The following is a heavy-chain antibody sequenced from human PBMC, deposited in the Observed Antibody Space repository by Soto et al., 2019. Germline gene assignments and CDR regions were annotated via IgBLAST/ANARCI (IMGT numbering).Heavy chain of an antibody. D-gene: IGHD3-9*01. CDR1: GFTFSRYA. V-gene: IGHV3-23*01. Sequence: GGSPRLSCAPSGFTFSRYAISSVRQAPGQGLEWVAAISGIGGSTYYAESVKGRCTISRDNSKNTLYLQMNCRRAEDTAVYHCAKDYDIVTGYKDYFDYWGQGTLVTVYS. CDR2: ISGIGGST. J-gene: IGHJ4*02. CDR3: AKDYDIVTGYKDYFDY.